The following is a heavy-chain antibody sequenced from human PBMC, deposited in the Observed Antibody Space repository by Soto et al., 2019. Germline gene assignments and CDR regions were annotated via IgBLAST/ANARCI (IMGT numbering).Heavy chain of an antibody. CDR1: GGSISSSSYY. J-gene: IGHJ2*01. D-gene: IGHD2-2*01. CDR3: ASNGWGEVPAAKWPRRPAIDWYFDL. CDR2: IYYSGST. V-gene: IGHV4-39*01. Sequence: QLQLQESGPGLVKPSETLSLTCTVSGGSISSSSYYWGWIRQPPGKGLEWIGSIYYSGSTYYNPYLKSRVTISVDTSKNQFSLKLSSVTAADTAVYYCASNGWGEVPAAKWPRRPAIDWYFDLWGRGTLVTVSS.